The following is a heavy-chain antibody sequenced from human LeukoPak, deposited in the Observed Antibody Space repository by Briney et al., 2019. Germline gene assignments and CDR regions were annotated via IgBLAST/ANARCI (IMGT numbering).Heavy chain of an antibody. D-gene: IGHD6-6*01. CDR2: INPNSGGT. CDR3: AREHSSSSGKVFDY. V-gene: IGHV1-2*03. J-gene: IGHJ4*02. Sequence: AASVKVSCKASGYTFPGYYMHWVQQAPGQGLEWMGWINPNSGGTNYAQKFQGRVTMTRDTSISTAYMELSRLRSDDTAVYYCAREHSSSSGKVFDYWGQGTLVTVSS. CDR1: GYTFPGYY.